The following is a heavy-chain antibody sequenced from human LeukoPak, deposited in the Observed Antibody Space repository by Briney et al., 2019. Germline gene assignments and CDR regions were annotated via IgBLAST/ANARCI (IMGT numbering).Heavy chain of an antibody. Sequence: GGSLRLSCAASGFTFSSYAMHWVRQAPGKGLEWVAVISYDGSNKYYADSVKGRFTISRDNSKNTLYLQMNSLRAEDTAVYYCARVGGRDYYDSSGHYYGRFDYWGQGTLVTVSS. CDR3: ARVGGRDYYDSSGHYYGRFDY. CDR1: GFTFSSYA. J-gene: IGHJ4*02. D-gene: IGHD3-22*01. V-gene: IGHV3-30-3*01. CDR2: ISYDGSNK.